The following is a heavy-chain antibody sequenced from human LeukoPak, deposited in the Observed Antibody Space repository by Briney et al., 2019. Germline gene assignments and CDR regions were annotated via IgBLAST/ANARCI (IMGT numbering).Heavy chain of an antibody. CDR1: GFTFGAYA. V-gene: IGHV3-30*01. CDR3: ARFPLTRATFYYYYYMDV. Sequence: GGSLRLSWAASGFTFGAYAMHWVSPAQGKGLEWLAVILYDGDSNYYAGSVKGRFTISRDNSKNMVYLQMDSLRAEDTAVYYCARFPLTRATFYYYYYMDVWGRGTTVTVSS. D-gene: IGHD3-9*01. CDR2: ILYDGDSN. J-gene: IGHJ6*03.